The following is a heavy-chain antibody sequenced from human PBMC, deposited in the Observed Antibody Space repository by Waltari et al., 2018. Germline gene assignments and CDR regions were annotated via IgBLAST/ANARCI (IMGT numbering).Heavy chain of an antibody. CDR3: AKDINYGGNSLGYFDY. V-gene: IGHV3-43D*04. J-gene: IGHJ4*02. CDR2: ISWDGGST. D-gene: IGHD4-17*01. CDR1: GFTFDDYA. Sequence: EVQLVESGGVVVQPGGSLRLSCAASGFTFDDYAMHWVRQAPGKGLEWVSLISWDGGSTYYADSVKCRFTISRDNSKNSLYLQMNSLRAEDTALYYCAKDINYGGNSLGYFDYWGQGTLVTVSS.